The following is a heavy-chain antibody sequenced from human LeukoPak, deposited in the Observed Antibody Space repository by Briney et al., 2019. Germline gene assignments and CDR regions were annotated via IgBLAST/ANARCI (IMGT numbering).Heavy chain of an antibody. V-gene: IGHV4-30-4*08. CDR2: IYYSGST. CDR1: GGSISSGYYY. J-gene: IGHJ6*03. Sequence: TASQTLSLTCTVSGGSISSGYYYWSWIRQPPGEGLEWIGYIYYSGSTYYNPSLKSRVTISVDTSKNQFSLKLSSVTAADTAVYYCARDLYRGYMDVWGKGTTVTVSS. CDR3: ARDLYRGYMDV. D-gene: IGHD4-11*01.